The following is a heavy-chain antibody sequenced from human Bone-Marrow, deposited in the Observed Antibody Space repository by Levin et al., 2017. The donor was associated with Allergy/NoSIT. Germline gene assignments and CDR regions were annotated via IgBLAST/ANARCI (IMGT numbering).Heavy chain of an antibody. Sequence: GGSLRLSCAASGFTFDDHDMLWVRQAPGQGLEWVAIISYNGGNKYYADSVKGRFTVSRDNFKNTLFLQMNGLRTDDTAVYYCANPIFDFWSGYYYFGMDVWGHGTTVTVSS. CDR2: ISYNGGNK. CDR1: GFTFDDHD. V-gene: IGHV3-30*18. J-gene: IGHJ6*02. CDR3: ANPIFDFWSGYYYFGMDV. D-gene: IGHD3-3*01.